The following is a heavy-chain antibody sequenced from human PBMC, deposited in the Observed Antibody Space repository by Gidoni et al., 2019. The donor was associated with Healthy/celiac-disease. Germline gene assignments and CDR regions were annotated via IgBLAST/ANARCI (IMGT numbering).Heavy chain of an antibody. V-gene: IGHV1-24*01. CDR1: GYTLTALS. D-gene: IGHD1-20*01. CDR2: FDPEDGET. J-gene: IGHJ6*02. CDR3: ATVVGAITGTPRNFHYYYGMDV. Sequence: QVQLVQSGAEVKKPGASVKVSCKVSGYTLTALSMHWVRQAPGKGLEWMGGFDPEDGETIYAQKFQGRVTMTEDTSTDTAYMELSSLRSEDTAVYYCATVVGAITGTPRNFHYYYGMDVWGQGTTVTVSS.